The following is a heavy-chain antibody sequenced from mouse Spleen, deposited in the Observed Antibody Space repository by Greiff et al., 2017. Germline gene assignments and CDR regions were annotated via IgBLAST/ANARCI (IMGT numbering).Heavy chain of an antibody. CDR1: GFTFSSYA. CDR3: ARAYYRYDRYFDV. CDR2: ISSGGST. D-gene: IGHD2-14*01. V-gene: IGHV5-6-5*01. J-gene: IGHJ1*01. Sequence: EVKLVESGGGLVKPGGSLKLSCAASGFTFSSYAMSWVRQTPEKRLEWVASISSGGSTYYPDSVKGRFTISRDNARNILYLQMSSLRSEDTAMYYCARAYYRYDRYFDVWGAGTTVTVSS.